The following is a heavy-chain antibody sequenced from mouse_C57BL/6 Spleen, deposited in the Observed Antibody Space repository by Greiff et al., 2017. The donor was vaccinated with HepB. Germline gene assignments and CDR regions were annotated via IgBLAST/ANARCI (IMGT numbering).Heavy chain of an antibody. CDR1: GYSITSGYY. V-gene: IGHV3-6*01. J-gene: IGHJ2*01. Sequence: EVKLMESGPGLVKPSQSLSLTCSVTGYSITSGYYWNWIRQFPGNKLEWMGYISYDGSNNYNPSLKNRISITRDTSKNQFFLKLNSVTTEDTATYYCARVDDGYYVYFDYWGQGTTLTVSS. D-gene: IGHD2-3*01. CDR2: ISYDGSN. CDR3: ARVDDGYYVYFDY.